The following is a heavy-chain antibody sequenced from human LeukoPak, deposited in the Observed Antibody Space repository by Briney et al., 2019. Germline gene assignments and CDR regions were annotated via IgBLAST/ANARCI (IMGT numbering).Heavy chain of an antibody. J-gene: IGHJ4*02. CDR2: ISSSSSYI. CDR1: GFTFSSYS. CDR3: ARGDYYDSSGYGY. V-gene: IGHV3-21*01. D-gene: IGHD3-22*01. Sequence: GGSLRLSCAASGFTFSSYSMNWVRQAPGKGLEWVSSISSSSSYIYYVDSVKGRFTISRDNAKNSLYLQMNSLRAEDTAVYYCARGDYYDSSGYGYWGQGTLVTVSS.